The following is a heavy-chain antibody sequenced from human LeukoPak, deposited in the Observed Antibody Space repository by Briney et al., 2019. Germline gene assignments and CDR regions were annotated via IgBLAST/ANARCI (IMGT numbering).Heavy chain of an antibody. Sequence: PGGSLRLSCADSGFTVSSNYMRWVRQAPGKGLVWVSRINSDASSTSYADSVKGRFTISRDNAKNTLHLQMNSLRAEDTAVYYCARALGSEFDYWGQGTLVTVSS. J-gene: IGHJ4*02. D-gene: IGHD3-16*01. CDR1: GFTVSSNY. CDR3: ARALGSEFDY. CDR2: INSDASST. V-gene: IGHV3-74*01.